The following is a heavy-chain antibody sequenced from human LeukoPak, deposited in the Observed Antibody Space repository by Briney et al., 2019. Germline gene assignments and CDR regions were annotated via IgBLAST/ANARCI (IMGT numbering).Heavy chain of an antibody. D-gene: IGHD6-19*01. V-gene: IGHV3-23*01. CDR1: GFTFSSYA. Sequence: PGGSLRLSCAASGFTFSSYAMSWVRQAPGKGLEWVSTISGSGGSTDYADSVKGRFTISRDNSKNTLYLQMNSLRAEDTAVYFCAKVTAGDRSWYFDLWGRGTLVTVSS. J-gene: IGHJ2*01. CDR2: ISGSGGST. CDR3: AKVTAGDRSWYFDL.